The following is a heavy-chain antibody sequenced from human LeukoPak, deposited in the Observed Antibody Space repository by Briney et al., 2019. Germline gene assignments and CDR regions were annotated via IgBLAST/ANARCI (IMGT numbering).Heavy chain of an antibody. CDR1: GFTFSSYS. CDR3: AKDGSYCGGDRVYAFDI. J-gene: IGHJ3*02. CDR2: ISSSSSYI. D-gene: IGHD2-21*02. V-gene: IGHV3-21*01. Sequence: GGSLRLSCAASGFTFSSYSMNWVRQAPGKGLEWVSSISSSSSYIYYADSVKGRFTISRDNAKNSLYLQMNSLRAEDTAVYYCAKDGSYCGGDRVYAFDIWGQGTMVTVSS.